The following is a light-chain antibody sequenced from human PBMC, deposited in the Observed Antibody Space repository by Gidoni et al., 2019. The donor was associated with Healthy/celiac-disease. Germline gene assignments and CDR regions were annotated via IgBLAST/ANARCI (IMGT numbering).Light chain of an antibody. CDR3: QQYNNWPAWT. CDR2: GAS. CDR1: QSVRRN. Sequence: EIVMTQSPATLSVSPGERATLSCRASQSVRRNLAWYQQKPGQAPRLLIYGASTRATGIPARFSGSGSGTEFTLTISSLQSEDFAVYYCQQYNNWPAWTFGQXTKVEIK. V-gene: IGKV3-15*01. J-gene: IGKJ1*01.